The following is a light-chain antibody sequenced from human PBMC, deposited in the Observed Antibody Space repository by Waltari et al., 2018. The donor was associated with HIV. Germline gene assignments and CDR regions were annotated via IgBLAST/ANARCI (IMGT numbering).Light chain of an antibody. J-gene: IGLJ2*01. CDR3: QSADSSGSPYVV. Sequence: SYELTQPTSVSVSPGQTARSTCSGDALPKQYTYWYQQKPSQAPVLVIYKDSERPSGIPERFSGSNSGTTVTLTISGVQAEDEADYYCQSADSSGSPYVVFGGGTKLTVL. CDR1: ALPKQY. CDR2: KDS. V-gene: IGLV3-25*03.